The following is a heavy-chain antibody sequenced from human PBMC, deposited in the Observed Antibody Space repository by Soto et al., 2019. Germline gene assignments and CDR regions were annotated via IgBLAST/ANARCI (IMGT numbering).Heavy chain of an antibody. J-gene: IGHJ6*04. CDR3: ARDDVLCDGGLCYGITLDV. V-gene: IGHV3-66*01. D-gene: IGHD2-15*01. Sequence: EVQLVESGGGLVQPGGSLSLSCAASGFTVSSKYMTWVRQAPGKGLEWGALIQSGGTTYYADSVKGRFTISRDTSENTLHLQMDSLSVEDTAVYYCARDDVLCDGGLCYGITLDVWGKGTTVTVSS. CDR1: GFTVSSKY. CDR2: IQSGGTT.